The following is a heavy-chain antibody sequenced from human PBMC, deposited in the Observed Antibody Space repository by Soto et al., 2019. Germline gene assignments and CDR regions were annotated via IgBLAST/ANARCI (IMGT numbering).Heavy chain of an antibody. J-gene: IGHJ4*02. Sequence: GGSLRLSCAASGFTFSSYAMSWVRQAPGKGLEWVSAISGSGGSTYYADSVKGRFTISRDNSKNTLYLQMNSLRAEDTAVYYCAKAIGPYGDYGPFDYWGQGTLVTVSS. CDR2: ISGSGGST. V-gene: IGHV3-23*01. D-gene: IGHD4-17*01. CDR1: GFTFSSYA. CDR3: AKAIGPYGDYGPFDY.